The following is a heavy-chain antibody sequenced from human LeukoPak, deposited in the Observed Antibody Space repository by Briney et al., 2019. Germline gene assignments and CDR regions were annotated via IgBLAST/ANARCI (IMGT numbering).Heavy chain of an antibody. V-gene: IGHV4-34*01. CDR2: INHSGST. J-gene: IGHJ6*03. CDR3: ARGTAMATIYYYYYYMDA. D-gene: IGHD5-18*01. CDR1: GGSFSGYY. Sequence: SETLSLTCAVYGGSFSGYYWSWIRQPPGKGLEWIGEINHSGSTNYNPPLKSRVTISVDTSKNQFSLKLSSVTAADTAVYYCARGTAMATIYYYYYYMDAWGKGTTVTVSS.